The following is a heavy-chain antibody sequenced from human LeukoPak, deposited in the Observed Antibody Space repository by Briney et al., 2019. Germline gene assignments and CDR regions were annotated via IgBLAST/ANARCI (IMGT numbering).Heavy chain of an antibody. CDR2: IYYSGST. CDR3: ARFYYDSRGYWYYFDY. D-gene: IGHD3-22*01. J-gene: IGHJ4*02. CDR1: GDSISSDY. V-gene: IGHV4-59*08. Sequence: SSETLSLTCTVSGDSISSDYWSWIRQPPGKGLEWIGYIYYSGSTNYNPSLKSRVTISVDSSKNQFSLKLSSVTAADTAVYYCARFYYDSRGYWYYFDYWGQGTLVTVSS.